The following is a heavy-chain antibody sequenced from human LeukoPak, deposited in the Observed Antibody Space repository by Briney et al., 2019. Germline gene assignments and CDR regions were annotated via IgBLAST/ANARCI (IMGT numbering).Heavy chain of an antibody. J-gene: IGHJ4*02. D-gene: IGHD6-13*01. CDR1: GDSISSGSFY. Sequence: SETLSLTCIVSGDSISSGSFYWGWIRQPPGKGLEWIGSATHSDSPYYNPSLESRVTISLDTSRNQFFLRLTSVTAADTAVYYCARWAKYSSSWYSYFDYWGQGTLVTVSS. V-gene: IGHV4-39*01. CDR3: ARWAKYSSSWYSYFDY. CDR2: ATHSDSP.